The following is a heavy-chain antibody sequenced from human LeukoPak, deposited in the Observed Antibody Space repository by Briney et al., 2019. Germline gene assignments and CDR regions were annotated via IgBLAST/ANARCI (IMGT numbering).Heavy chain of an antibody. CDR1: GGSFSGYY. Sequence: SETLSLTCAVYGGSFSGYYWSWIRQPPGPGLGWIGEINHSGSTNYNPSLKSRVTISVDTSKNQFSLKLSSVTAADTAVYYCARHPKYYDILTGYWDPINHDAFDIWRQGTMVTVSS. D-gene: IGHD3-9*01. CDR2: INHSGST. J-gene: IGHJ3*02. CDR3: ARHPKYYDILTGYWDPINHDAFDI. V-gene: IGHV4-34*01.